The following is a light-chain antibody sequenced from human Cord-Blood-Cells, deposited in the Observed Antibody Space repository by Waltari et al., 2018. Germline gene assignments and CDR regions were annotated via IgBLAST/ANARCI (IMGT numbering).Light chain of an antibody. V-gene: IGKV3-20*01. J-gene: IGKJ2*01. CDR1: QSVSSSY. CDR3: QQYGSSPYT. CDR2: GAS. Sequence: EIALTQSPGTLSLSTGERATLSCRARQSVSSSYLAWYQQKPGQAPRLLIYGASSRATGIPDRFSGSGSGTDFTLTISRLEPEDFAVYYCQQYGSSPYTFGQGTKVEIK.